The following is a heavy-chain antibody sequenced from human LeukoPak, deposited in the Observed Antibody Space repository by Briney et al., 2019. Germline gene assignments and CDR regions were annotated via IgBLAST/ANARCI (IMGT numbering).Heavy chain of an antibody. CDR3: ARDRVRGSSNPYFDY. J-gene: IGHJ4*02. Sequence: SETLSLTCTVSGGSISSYYWSWIRQPPGKGLEWIGYIYYSGSTNYNPSLKSRVTISVDTSKNQFSLKLSSVTAADTAVYYCARDRVRGSSNPYFDYWGQGTLVTVSS. CDR1: GGSISSYY. D-gene: IGHD1-26*01. CDR2: IYYSGST. V-gene: IGHV4-59*01.